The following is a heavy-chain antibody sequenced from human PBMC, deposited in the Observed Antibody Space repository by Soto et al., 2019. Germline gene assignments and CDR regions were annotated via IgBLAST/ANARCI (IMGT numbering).Heavy chain of an antibody. J-gene: IGHJ6*02. CDR3: ASGRIVVVGGRAYYGMDV. D-gene: IGHD3-22*01. CDR2: IIPVFGIV. CDR1: GGTPSNSA. Sequence: QVQLVQSGAAVKKPGSSVMVSCKASGGTPSNSAFSWVRQAPGQGLEWMGGIIPVFGIVKYAQNLEGRVTLTAVESTNTAYMELSSLCYEDRAVYYCASGRIVVVGGRAYYGMDVWGQGTTVTVSS. V-gene: IGHV1-69*01.